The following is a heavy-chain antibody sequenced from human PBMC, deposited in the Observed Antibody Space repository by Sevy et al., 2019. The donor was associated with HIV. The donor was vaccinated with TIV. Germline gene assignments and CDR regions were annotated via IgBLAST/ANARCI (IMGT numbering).Heavy chain of an antibody. J-gene: IGHJ4*02. CDR1: GFTFNIYS. CDR2: LSFGCGKI. CDR3: AREGCTKPHDY. V-gene: IGHV3-23*01. Sequence: GGSLRISCAASGFTFNIYSMSWVRQTPGKGLEWVATLSFGCGKINHADSVKGRFTMSRDDSKNAVYLQMNNLRVADTAIYYCAREGCTKPHDYWGQGTLVTVSS. D-gene: IGHD2-8*01.